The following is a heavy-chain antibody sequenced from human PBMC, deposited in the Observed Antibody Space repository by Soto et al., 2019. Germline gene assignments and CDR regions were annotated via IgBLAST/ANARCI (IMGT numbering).Heavy chain of an antibody. CDR1: GYKFTNYG. Sequence: ASVKASCKASGYKFTNYGLSWVRQAPGQGLQWVGWISAYNGDTNYAQRFQGRVTLTTDTSTTTAYMELRSLTSDDTAVYYCARDPPKSYGSGKGDYWGQGTPVT. CDR3: ARDPPKSYGSGKGDY. CDR2: ISAYNGDT. D-gene: IGHD3-10*01. J-gene: IGHJ4*02. V-gene: IGHV1-18*01.